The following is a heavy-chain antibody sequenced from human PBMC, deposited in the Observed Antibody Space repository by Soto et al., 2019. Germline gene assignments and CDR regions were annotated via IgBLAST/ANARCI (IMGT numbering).Heavy chain of an antibody. CDR2: IIPYYSTL. CDR1: EGTFSSYA. V-gene: IGHV1-69*01. J-gene: IGHJ4*02. CDR3: VSGASRWYPCFRDS. D-gene: IGHD6-13*01. Sequence: QAQVVQSGAEVRKPGSSVKLSCKASEGTFSSYAIAWVRQAPGQGLEWMGGIIPYYSTLNYAQKFQDRVTLTKDDSTNTVYMELTSLRTDYTAVYFCVSGASRWYPCFRDSWAQVTLVTVSS.